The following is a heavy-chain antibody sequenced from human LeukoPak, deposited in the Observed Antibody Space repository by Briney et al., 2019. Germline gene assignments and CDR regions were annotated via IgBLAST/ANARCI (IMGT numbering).Heavy chain of an antibody. CDR3: AKNRAAAGMFDY. J-gene: IGHJ4*02. V-gene: IGHV3-23*01. CDR1: GFTFSSYA. CDR2: ISGSGGST. D-gene: IGHD6-13*01. Sequence: GGSLRLSCAASGFTFSSYAISWVRQAPGKGLEWVSAISGSGGSTYYADSVKGRFTISRDNSKNTLYLQMNSLRAEDTAVYYCAKNRAAAGMFDYWGQGTLVTVSS.